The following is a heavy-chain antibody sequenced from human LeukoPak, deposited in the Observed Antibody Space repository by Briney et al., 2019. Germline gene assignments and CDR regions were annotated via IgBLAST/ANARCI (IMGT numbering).Heavy chain of an antibody. CDR2: IIPILGIA. D-gene: IGHD6-19*01. CDR1: GGTFSSYA. J-gene: IGHJ4*02. Sequence: SVKVSCKASGGTFSSYAISWVRQAPGQGLEWMGRIIPILGIANYAQKFQGRVTITADKSTSTAYMELSSLRSEDTAVYYCARDRDEQWLGHRYFDYWGQGTLVTVSS. CDR3: ARDRDEQWLGHRYFDY. V-gene: IGHV1-69*04.